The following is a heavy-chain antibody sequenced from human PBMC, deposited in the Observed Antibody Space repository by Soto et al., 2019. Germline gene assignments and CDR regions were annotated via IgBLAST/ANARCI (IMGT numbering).Heavy chain of an antibody. CDR3: AKNLWKYCDWNLDD. CDR1: GFTFSSYA. J-gene: IGHJ4*02. CDR2: IIGSGGST. V-gene: IGHV3-23*01. Sequence: EVQLLESGGGLVQPGGSLRLSCAASGFTFSSYAMSWVRQAPGKGLEWVSAIIGSGGSTYYADSLKGRWTISRDNSKNTLYLQMNSLRAAETAVYYCAKNLWKYCDWNLDDWGQGTLVTVSS. D-gene: IGHD3-9*01.